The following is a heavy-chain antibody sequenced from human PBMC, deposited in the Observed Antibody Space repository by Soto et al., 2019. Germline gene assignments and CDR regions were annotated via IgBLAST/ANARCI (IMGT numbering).Heavy chain of an antibody. J-gene: IGHJ6*02. D-gene: IGHD1-1*01. CDR1: GGSISSGGFY. CDR3: ARGPGQLGASYYYGMVV. V-gene: IGHV4-31*03. CDR2: FYDTGST. Sequence: PSETLSLTCIVSGGSISSGGFYWSWIRQHPGKGREWIGFFYDTGSTYYNASLKSRLTISVDRSNNQFSLKLSSVTAADTAVYYCARGPGQLGASYYYGMVVWCPGTTLTVFS.